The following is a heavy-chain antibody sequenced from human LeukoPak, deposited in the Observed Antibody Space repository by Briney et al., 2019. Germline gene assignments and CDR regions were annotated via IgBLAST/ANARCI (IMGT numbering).Heavy chain of an antibody. D-gene: IGHD3-3*01. J-gene: IGHJ4*02. CDR2: IYYSGST. CDR3: ASIANHDFWRYYFDY. CDR1: GGSISSSSYY. Sequence: SETLSLTCTVSGGSISSSSYYWGWIRQPPGKGLEWIGSIYYSGSTYYNLPLKSRVTISVDTSKNQFSLKLSSVTAADTAVYYCASIANHDFWRYYFDYWGQGTLVTVSS. V-gene: IGHV4-39*01.